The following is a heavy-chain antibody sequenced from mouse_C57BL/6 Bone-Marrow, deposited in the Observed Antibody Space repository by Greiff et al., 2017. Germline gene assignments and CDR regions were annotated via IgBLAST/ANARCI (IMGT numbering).Heavy chain of an antibody. D-gene: IGHD3-3*01. CDR2: IDPSDSYT. V-gene: IGHV1-69*01. CDR3: ARWGLGPDY. Sequence: QVQLQQPGAELVMPGASVKLSCKASGYTFTSYWMHWVKQRPGQGLEWIGEIDPSDSYTNYNQKFKGKSTLTVDKSSSTAYMQLSSLTSEDSAVYYCARWGLGPDYWGQGTTLTVSS. J-gene: IGHJ2*01. CDR1: GYTFTSYW.